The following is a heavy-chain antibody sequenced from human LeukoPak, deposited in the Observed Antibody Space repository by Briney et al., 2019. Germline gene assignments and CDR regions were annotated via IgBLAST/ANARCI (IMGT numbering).Heavy chain of an antibody. CDR1: GGSISSGDYY. Sequence: SETLSLTCIVFGGSISSGDYYWSWIRQPPGKGLEWIGYLYYSGSTYYNPSLKSRVTISVDTSKNQFSLKLSSVTAADTAVYYCARAPRFYYFDYWGQGTLVTVSS. CDR3: ARAPRFYYFDY. V-gene: IGHV4-30-4*01. CDR2: LYYSGST. J-gene: IGHJ4*02.